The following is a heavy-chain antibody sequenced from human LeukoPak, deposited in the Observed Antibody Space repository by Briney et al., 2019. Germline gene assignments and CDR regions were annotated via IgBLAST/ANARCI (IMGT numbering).Heavy chain of an antibody. D-gene: IGHD4-11*01. CDR3: ARDMTTGLSYYYYYYMDV. J-gene: IGHJ6*03. Sequence: PGGPLRLSCAASGFTFSSYWMHWVRQAPGKGLVWVSRINSDGSTITYADPVKGRFTISRDNAKNSLYLQMNSLRAEDTAVYYCARDMTTGLSYYYYYYMDVWGKGTTVTVSS. CDR2: INSDGSTI. V-gene: IGHV3-74*01. CDR1: GFTFSSYW.